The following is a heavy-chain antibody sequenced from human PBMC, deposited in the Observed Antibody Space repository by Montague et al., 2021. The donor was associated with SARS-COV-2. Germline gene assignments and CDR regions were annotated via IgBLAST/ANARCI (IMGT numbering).Heavy chain of an antibody. CDR1: DDSSSSSIYY. J-gene: IGHJ4*02. D-gene: IGHD6-13*01. Sequence: SETLSLTCTVSDDSSSSSIYYWGWIRQPPGKGLEWIGTISYSGSTYHNPSLHSRVAISVDTSKKRFSLRLTSVTAADTAVYFCARDHYHSSWFKYWGPGTPVTVSS. V-gene: IGHV4-39*07. CDR3: ARDHYHSSWFKY. CDR2: ISYSGST.